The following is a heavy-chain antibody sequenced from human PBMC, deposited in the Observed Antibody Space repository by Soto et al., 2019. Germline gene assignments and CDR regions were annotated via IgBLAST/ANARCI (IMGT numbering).Heavy chain of an antibody. D-gene: IGHD2-21*02. V-gene: IGHV3-23*01. CDR2: ISGGGGTT. CDR1: GFTFGNYA. J-gene: IGHJ3*01. CDR3: AKGFIVVVTVVRPDDAFDV. Sequence: DVQLLESGGGLVQPGGSLRLSCEASGFTFGNYAINWVRLAPGKGLEWVSGISGGGGTTYYADSVKGRFTIFRDTSKNTVFLQMNCLRADVTAVYYCAKGFIVVVTVVRPDDAFDVWGQGTMVTVSS.